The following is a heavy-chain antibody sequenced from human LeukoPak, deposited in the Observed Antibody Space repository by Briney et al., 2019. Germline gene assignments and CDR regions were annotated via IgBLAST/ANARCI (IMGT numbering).Heavy chain of an antibody. J-gene: IGHJ4*02. D-gene: IGHD2-2*01. V-gene: IGHV3-30*02. Sequence: PGGSLRLSCAASGFTFSSYGMHWVRQAPGKGLGRVAFIRYDGSTKYYADSEKGRSTISRDTSNTTLYLQMNSRRAEDTAVYYCANTGDIVVVPAAIHFDYWGQGTLVTVSS. CDR2: IRYDGSTK. CDR1: GFTFSSYG. CDR3: ANTGDIVVVPAAIHFDY.